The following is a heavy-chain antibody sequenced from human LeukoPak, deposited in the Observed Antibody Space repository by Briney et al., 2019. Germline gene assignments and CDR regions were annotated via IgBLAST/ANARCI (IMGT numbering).Heavy chain of an antibody. CDR3: ARDRRLDSSGYYFDY. D-gene: IGHD3-22*01. CDR2: INSNSGGT. J-gene: IGHJ4*02. Sequence: ASVKVSCKASGYTFTGYYMHWVRQAPGQGLEWMGWINSNSGGTNYAQKFQGRVTMTRDTSISTAYMELSRLRSDDTAVYYCARDRRLDSSGYYFDYWGQGTLVTVSS. CDR1: GYTFTGYY. V-gene: IGHV1-2*02.